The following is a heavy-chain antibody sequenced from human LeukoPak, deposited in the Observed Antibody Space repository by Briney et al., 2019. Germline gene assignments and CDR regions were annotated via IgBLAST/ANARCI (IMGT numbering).Heavy chain of an antibody. Sequence: GGSLRLSCAASGFTFNRYAMHWVRQAPGKGLEWVAVISYDGSNKYYADSVKGRFTISRDNPKNTLYLQMNSLRAEDTAVYYCARDRTTKTGYKSYFDYWGQGTLVTVSS. CDR2: ISYDGSNK. J-gene: IGHJ4*02. D-gene: IGHD3-9*01. CDR3: ARDRTTKTGYKSYFDY. CDR1: GFTFNRYA. V-gene: IGHV3-30-3*01.